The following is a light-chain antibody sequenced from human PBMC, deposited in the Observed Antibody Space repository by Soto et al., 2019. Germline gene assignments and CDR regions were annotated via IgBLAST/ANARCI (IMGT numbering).Light chain of an antibody. CDR2: GAS. J-gene: IGKJ1*01. CDR1: QSVSTNY. CDR3: QQYGSSPPT. V-gene: IGKV3-20*01. Sequence: EIVLTQSPGTLSLSPGERATLSCRASQSVSTNYLAWYQRKPGQAPRLRIYGASSRATDIPDRFSGSGSGTDFTLTITRLRPEDFAVYYCQQYGSSPPTFGQGTKVEMK.